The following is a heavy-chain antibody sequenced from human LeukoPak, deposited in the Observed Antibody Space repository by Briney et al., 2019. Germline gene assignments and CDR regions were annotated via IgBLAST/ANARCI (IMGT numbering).Heavy chain of an antibody. D-gene: IGHD1-26*01. V-gene: IGHV3-7*01. Sequence: GGSLRLSCAASGFTFSSYAMSWVRQAPGKGPEWVANIKQDATEIYYVDSVKGRFTISRDNAKNSLYLQMNSLRDEDTAVYYCARDKVVGATFFDYWGQGTLVTVSS. CDR2: IKQDATEI. CDR3: ARDKVVGATFFDY. CDR1: GFTFSSYA. J-gene: IGHJ4*02.